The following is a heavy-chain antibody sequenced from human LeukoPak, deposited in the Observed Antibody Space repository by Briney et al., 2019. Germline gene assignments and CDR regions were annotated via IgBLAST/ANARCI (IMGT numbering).Heavy chain of an antibody. D-gene: IGHD6-13*01. J-gene: IGHJ4*02. CDR2: FDPEDGET. CDR3: ATDGRIGYSSSWTEFDY. V-gene: IGHV1-24*01. Sequence: GASVKVSCKVSRYTLTELSMHWVRQAPGKGLEWMGGFDPEDGETIYAQKFQGRVTMTEDTSTDTAYMELSSLRSEDTAVYYSATDGRIGYSSSWTEFDYWGQGTLVTVSS. CDR1: RYTLTELS.